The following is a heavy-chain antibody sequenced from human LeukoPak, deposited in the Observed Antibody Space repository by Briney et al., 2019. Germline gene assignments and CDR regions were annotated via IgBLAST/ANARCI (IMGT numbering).Heavy chain of an antibody. V-gene: IGHV3-48*02. J-gene: IGHJ6*02. Sequence: GGSLRLSCAASGFTFSSYSMNWVRQAPGKGLEWVSYISSRSSTISYADSVKGRFTISRDNAKNSVYLQMNSLRDEDTAVYYCAKGYDSTFYGLDVWGQGTTVTVSS. CDR3: AKGYDSTFYGLDV. CDR1: GFTFSSYS. CDR2: ISSRSSTI. D-gene: IGHD3-22*01.